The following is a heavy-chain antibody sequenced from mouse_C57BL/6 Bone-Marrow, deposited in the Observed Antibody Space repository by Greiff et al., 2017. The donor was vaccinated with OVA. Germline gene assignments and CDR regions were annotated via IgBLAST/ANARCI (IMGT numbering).Heavy chain of an antibody. J-gene: IGHJ4*01. Sequence: DVHLVESGEGLVKPGGSLKLSCAASGFTFSSYAMSWVRQTPEKRLEWVAYISSGGDYIYYADTVKGRFTISSDNARNTLYLQMSSLKSEDTAMYYCTREGITLLRYAMDYWGQGTSVTVSS. D-gene: IGHD1-1*01. CDR3: TREGITLLRYAMDY. CDR2: ISSGGDYI. CDR1: GFTFSSYA. V-gene: IGHV5-9-1*02.